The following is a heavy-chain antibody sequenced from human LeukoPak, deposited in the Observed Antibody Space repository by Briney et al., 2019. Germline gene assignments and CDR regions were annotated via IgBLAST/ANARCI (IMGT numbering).Heavy chain of an antibody. Sequence: SETLSLTCTVSGDSISSYYWSWIRQPPGKVVEWIGYIYHSGSTNYNPSLKSRVTISADTSKDQFSLKLASVTAADTAVYYCATGYSSTWYYFDYWGQGTLVTVSS. D-gene: IGHD6-13*01. J-gene: IGHJ4*02. CDR2: IYHSGST. V-gene: IGHV4-59*01. CDR1: GDSISSYY. CDR3: ATGYSSTWYYFDY.